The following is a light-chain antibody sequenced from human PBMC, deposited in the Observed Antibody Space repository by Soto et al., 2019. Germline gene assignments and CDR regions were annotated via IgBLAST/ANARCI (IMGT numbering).Light chain of an antibody. Sequence: QSALTQPASVSGSPGQSITISCAGTMRDVGAYNLVSWYQQHPGRAPQLIIYEVRNRPSGITFRFSGSKSGNTASLTISGLQAEDEADYYCSSYTSKSSLIFGGGTKLTVL. CDR1: MRDVGAYNL. CDR3: SSYTSKSSLI. J-gene: IGLJ2*01. V-gene: IGLV2-14*01. CDR2: EVR.